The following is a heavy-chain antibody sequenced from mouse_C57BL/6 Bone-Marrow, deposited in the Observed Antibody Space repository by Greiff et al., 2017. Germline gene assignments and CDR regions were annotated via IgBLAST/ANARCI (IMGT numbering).Heavy chain of an antibody. D-gene: IGHD4-1*01. V-gene: IGHV2-2*01. CDR1: GFSLTSYG. Sequence: VQLQESGPGLVQPSQSLSITCTVSGFSLTSYGVHWVRQSPGKGLAWLGVLWSGGSTDYNAAFISRLSISKDNSKSQVFFKMNSLQADDTAIYYCARNGGSGRGFAYWGQGTLVTVSA. CDR3: ARNGGSGRGFAY. CDR2: LWSGGST. J-gene: IGHJ3*01.